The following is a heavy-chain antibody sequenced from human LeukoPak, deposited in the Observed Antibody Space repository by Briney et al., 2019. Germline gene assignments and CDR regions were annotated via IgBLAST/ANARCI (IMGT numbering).Heavy chain of an antibody. J-gene: IGHJ3*02. CDR3: TREWWESDAFDI. CDR2: IRSKAYGGTT. Sequence: GGSLRLSCAASGFTFSTYAMSWVRQAPGKGLEWVGFIRSKAYGGTTEYAASVKGRFTISRDDSKSIAYLQMNSLKTEDTAMYYCTREWWESDAFDIWGQGTMVTVPS. CDR1: GFTFSTYA. V-gene: IGHV3-49*04. D-gene: IGHD1-26*01.